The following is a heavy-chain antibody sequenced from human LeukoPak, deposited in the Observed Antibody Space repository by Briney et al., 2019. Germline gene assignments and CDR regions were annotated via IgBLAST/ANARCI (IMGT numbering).Heavy chain of an antibody. V-gene: IGHV4-34*01. CDR2: INHSGST. J-gene: IGHJ6*04. D-gene: IGHD2-2*01. Sequence: SETLSLTCAVYGGSFSGYYWSWIRQPPGKGQEWIGEINHSGSTNYNPSLKSRVTISVDTSKNQFSLKLSSVTAADTAVYYCARRYQLPPYYYYGMDVWGKGTTVTVSS. CDR1: GGSFSGYY. CDR3: ARRYQLPPYYYYGMDV.